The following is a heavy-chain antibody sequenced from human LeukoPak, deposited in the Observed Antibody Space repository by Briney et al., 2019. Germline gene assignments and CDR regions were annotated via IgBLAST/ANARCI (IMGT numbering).Heavy chain of an antibody. CDR2: MNPNSGNT. V-gene: IGHV1-8*01. CDR3: ARMGRSGSYYAIDY. CDR1: GYTFTSYD. D-gene: IGHD1-26*01. J-gene: IGHJ4*02. Sequence: ASVKVSCKASGYTFTSYDINWVRQATGQGLEWMGWMNPNSGNTGYAQKFQGRVTMTRNTSISTAYMELSSLRSEDTAVYYGARMGRSGSYYAIDYWGQGTLVTVSS.